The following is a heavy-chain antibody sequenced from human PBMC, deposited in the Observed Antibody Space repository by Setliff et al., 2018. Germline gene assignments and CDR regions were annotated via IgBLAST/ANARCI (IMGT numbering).Heavy chain of an antibody. CDR3: AKHGEESKVTTYLAS. J-gene: IGHJ5*02. CDR2: RYYSGHT. D-gene: IGHD4-17*01. Sequence: SETLSLTCTVSGDSISSGTYYWGWIRQPPGKGLELIGSRYYSGHTYYNPSLKSRVAMSVDKAKNQFSLNLRSVSAADTAIYYCAKHGEESKVTTYLASWGQGTLVTVSS. CDR1: GDSISSGTYY. V-gene: IGHV4-39*01.